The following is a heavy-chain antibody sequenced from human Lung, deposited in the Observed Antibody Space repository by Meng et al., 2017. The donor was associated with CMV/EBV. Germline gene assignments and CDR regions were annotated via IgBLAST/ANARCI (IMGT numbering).Heavy chain of an antibody. J-gene: IGHJ4*02. CDR2: VSHSGSP. CDR3: ARARFDY. CDR1: DYSISSGHY. V-gene: IGHV4-38-2*02. Sequence: SETLSLTFTVSDYSISSGHYWGWIRQPPGKGLEWIGSVSHSGSPYYNPSLMRRATTSFDTSKNPFSLKLRSVTAADTAVYYCARARFDYWGQGTLVTVSS.